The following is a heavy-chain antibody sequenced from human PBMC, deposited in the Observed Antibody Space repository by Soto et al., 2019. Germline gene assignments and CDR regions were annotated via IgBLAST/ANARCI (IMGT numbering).Heavy chain of an antibody. J-gene: IGHJ3*02. D-gene: IGHD3-22*01. V-gene: IGHV3-33*01. CDR1: GFTFSSYG. CDR2: IWYDGSNK. CDR3: ARTPPDYYDRSGGGFDI. Sequence: PGGSLRLSCAASGFTFSSYGMHWVRQAPGKGLEWVAVIWYDGSNKYYADSVKGRFTISGDNSKNTLYLQMNSLRAEDTAVYYCARTPPDYYDRSGGGFDIRGQGTMVTVSS.